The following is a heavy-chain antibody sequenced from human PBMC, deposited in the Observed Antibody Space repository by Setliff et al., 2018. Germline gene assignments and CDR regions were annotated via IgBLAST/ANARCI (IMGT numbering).Heavy chain of an antibody. CDR1: GFTFSSLW. CDR3: ATARRGYQYGSGSLFDD. CDR2: IKPDGSDK. J-gene: IGHJ4*02. D-gene: IGHD3-10*01. Sequence: GGSLRLSCAASGFTFSSLWMSWVRQAPGKGLEWVANIKPDGSDKNYVDSVRGRFTISRDNAKNSLYLQMSSLRTDDTALYYCATARRGYQYGSGSLFDDWGQGTLVTVS. V-gene: IGHV3-7*03.